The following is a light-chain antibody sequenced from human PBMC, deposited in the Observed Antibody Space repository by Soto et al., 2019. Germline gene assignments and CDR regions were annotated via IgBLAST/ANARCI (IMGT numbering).Light chain of an antibody. V-gene: IGKV1-39*01. CDR3: QQSYSTTWT. CDR2: AAS. CDR1: QGISTY. J-gene: IGKJ1*01. Sequence: DIQMTQSPSSLSASVGGRVTITCRASQGISTYLNWYQQKPGKAPKLLIYAASSLQSGVPSRFSGSESETDFTLTISSLQPEDFANYSCQQSYSTTWTFGQGTKVDIK.